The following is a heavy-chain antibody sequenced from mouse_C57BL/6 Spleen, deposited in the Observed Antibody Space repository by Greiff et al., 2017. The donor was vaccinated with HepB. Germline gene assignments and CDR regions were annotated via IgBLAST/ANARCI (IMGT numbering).Heavy chain of an antibody. CDR3: ASGGYYEYFDV. D-gene: IGHD2-3*01. CDR2: INPNNGGT. J-gene: IGHJ1*03. V-gene: IGHV1-26*01. Sequence: EVQLQQSGPELVKPGASVKISCKASGYTFTDYYMNWVKQSHGKSLEWIGDINPNNGGTSYNQKFKGKATLTVDKSSSTAYMELRSLTSEDSAVYYCASGGYYEYFDVWGTGTTVTVSS. CDR1: GYTFTDYY.